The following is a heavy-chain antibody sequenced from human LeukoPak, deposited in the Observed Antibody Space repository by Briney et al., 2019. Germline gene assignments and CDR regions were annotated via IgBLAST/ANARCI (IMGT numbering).Heavy chain of an antibody. V-gene: IGHV1-69*01. CDR3: ARDSSTTVTTSGRFDP. D-gene: IGHD4-17*01. J-gene: IGHJ5*02. CDR2: IIPIFGTA. CDR1: GGTFSSYA. Sequence: GASVNVSCKASGGTFSSYAISWVRQAPGQGLEWMGGIIPIFGTANYAQKFQGRVTITADESTSTAYMELSSLRSEDTAVYYCARDSSTTVTTSGRFDPWGQGTLVTVSS.